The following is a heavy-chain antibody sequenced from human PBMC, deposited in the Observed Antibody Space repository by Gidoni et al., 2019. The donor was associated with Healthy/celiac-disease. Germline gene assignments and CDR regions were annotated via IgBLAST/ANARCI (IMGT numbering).Heavy chain of an antibody. D-gene: IGHD2-15*01. J-gene: IGHJ4*02. CDR2: ISYDGSNK. CDR3: ARAPRYCSGGSCYYFDY. CDR1: GFTFSSYA. V-gene: IGHV3-30*04. Sequence: ESGGGVVQPGRSLRLSCAASGFTFSSYAMHWVRQAPGKGLEWVAVISYDGSNKYYADSVKGRFTISRDNSKNPLYLQMNSLRAEDTAVYYCARAPRYCSGGSCYYFDYWGQGTLVTVSS.